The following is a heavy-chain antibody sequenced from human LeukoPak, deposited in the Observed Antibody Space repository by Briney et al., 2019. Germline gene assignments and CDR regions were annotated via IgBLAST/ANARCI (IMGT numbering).Heavy chain of an antibody. J-gene: IGHJ4*02. CDR2: IGTRSNPI. V-gene: IGHV3-11*04. CDR1: GFSFSDFY. Sequence: PGGSLRLSCAASGFSFSDFYMSWIRQAPGMGLEWISYIGTRSNPIYYADSVKGRFTISRDDAKNSVYLQMNSLRAEDTAVYYCAREFNTIGNFDYWGQGTLVTVSS. D-gene: IGHD1-14*01. CDR3: AREFNTIGNFDY.